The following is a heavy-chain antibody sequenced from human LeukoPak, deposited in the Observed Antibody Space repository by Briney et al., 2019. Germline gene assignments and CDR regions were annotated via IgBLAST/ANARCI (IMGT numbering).Heavy chain of an antibody. CDR2: INPNSGGT. J-gene: IGHJ3*02. CDR3: AGHSCSGASCYSGSAFDI. V-gene: IGHV1-2*02. D-gene: IGHD2-15*01. Sequence: ASVKVSCKASGYTFTGYYMHWVRQAPGQGLEWMGWINPNSGGTNYAQKFQGRVTMTRDTSISTAYMELSRLRSDDTAVYYCAGHSCSGASCYSGSAFDIWGQGTMVTVSS. CDR1: GYTFTGYY.